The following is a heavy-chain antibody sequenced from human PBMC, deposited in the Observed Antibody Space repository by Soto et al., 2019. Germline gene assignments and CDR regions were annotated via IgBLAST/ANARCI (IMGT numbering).Heavy chain of an antibody. Sequence: GGSLRLSCAASGFTFSSYAMSWVRQAPGKGLEWVSAISGSGGSTYYADSVKGRFTISRDNSKNTLYLQMNSLRAEDTAVYYCAKGGGIAVAGTFALFRYYYYYGMDVWGQGTTVTVSS. D-gene: IGHD6-19*01. J-gene: IGHJ6*02. CDR2: ISGSGGST. CDR1: GFTFSSYA. CDR3: AKGGGIAVAGTFALFRYYYYYGMDV. V-gene: IGHV3-23*01.